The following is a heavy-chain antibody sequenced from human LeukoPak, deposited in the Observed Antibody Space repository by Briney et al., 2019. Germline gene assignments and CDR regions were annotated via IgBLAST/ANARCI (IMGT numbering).Heavy chain of an antibody. D-gene: IGHD3-10*01. Sequence: GGSLRLSCAASGFTFSNYWMRWVRHAPGKGLVWVSRINGEGGTSYADSVKGRFTISRDNAKNTVRLQMNSMRAEDTDVNYCSRDLVYGSGSCGHWGQGTLVTVSS. V-gene: IGHV3-74*01. J-gene: IGHJ4*02. CDR1: GFTFSNYW. CDR3: SRDLVYGSGSCGH. CDR2: INGEGGT.